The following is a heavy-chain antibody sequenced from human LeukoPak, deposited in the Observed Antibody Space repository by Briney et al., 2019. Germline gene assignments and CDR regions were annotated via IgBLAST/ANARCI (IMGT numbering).Heavy chain of an antibody. D-gene: IGHD4-17*01. V-gene: IGHV4-38-2*02. CDR1: GYSISSGYY. J-gene: IGHJ4*02. CDR2: IYHSGST. CDR3: ARDLATVPNY. Sequence: PSETLSLTCTVSGYSISSGYYWGWIRPPPGKGLEWIGIIYHSGSTYYNPSLKSRVTISVDTSKTQFSLKLSSVTAADTAVYYCARDLATVPNYWGQGTLVTVSS.